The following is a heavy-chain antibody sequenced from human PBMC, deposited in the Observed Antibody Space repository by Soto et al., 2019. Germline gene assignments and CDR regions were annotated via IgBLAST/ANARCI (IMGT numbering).Heavy chain of an antibody. CDR1: GGTFSSYT. Sequence: QVQLVQSGAEVKKPGSSVKVSCKASGGTFSSYTISWVRQAPGQGLEWMGRIIPILGIANYAQKFQGRVTITADKSTSTAYMERSSLRSEDTAVYYCARWPVAKGYGMDVWGQGTTVTVSS. V-gene: IGHV1-69*02. D-gene: IGHD2-15*01. CDR2: IIPILGIA. J-gene: IGHJ6*02. CDR3: ARWPVAKGYGMDV.